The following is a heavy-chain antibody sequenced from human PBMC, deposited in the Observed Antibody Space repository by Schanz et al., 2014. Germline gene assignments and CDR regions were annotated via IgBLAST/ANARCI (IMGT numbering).Heavy chain of an antibody. CDR2: IHHGGGT. V-gene: IGHV4-4*02. J-gene: IGHJ6*02. D-gene: IGHD6-13*01. Sequence: QVRLQESGPGLVKPSGTLALTCAVSGDSIIRNNWWSWVRQAPGKGLEWIGEIHHGGGTNYNPSLKSRLTMSVDGSKNQFSLKLTSVTAADTGVYYCARVGQGAVATGSNTFYYYVMDVWGQGTTVTVSS. CDR1: GDSIIRNNW. CDR3: ARVGQGAVATGSNTFYYYVMDV.